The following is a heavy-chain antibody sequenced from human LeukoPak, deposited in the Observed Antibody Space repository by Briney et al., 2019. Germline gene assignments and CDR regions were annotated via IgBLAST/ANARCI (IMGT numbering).Heavy chain of an antibody. CDR2: IYSGGST. D-gene: IGHD2-2*01. CDR1: GFTVSSNY. V-gene: IGHV3-66*01. J-gene: IGHJ3*01. Sequence: PGGSLRLSCAASGFTVSSNYMSWVRQAPGKGLEWVSVIYSGGSTYYSDSVKGRFTISRENDKNSLYLQMNSLRAEDTAVYYCAREGYCNITSCPRGAIDLWGQGTEVTVSS. CDR3: AREGYCNITSCPRGAIDL.